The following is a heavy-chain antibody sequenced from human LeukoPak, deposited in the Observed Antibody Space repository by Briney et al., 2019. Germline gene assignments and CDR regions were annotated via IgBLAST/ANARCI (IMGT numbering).Heavy chain of an antibody. Sequence: ASVKVSCKASGFTFTGYHMHWVRQAPGQGLEWMGWINPNSGGTNYAQKFQGRVTMTRDTSISTAYMELSRLRSDDTAVYYCARDFYGSAENYDSGPPGDFDDSNWFDPWGQGTLVTVSS. D-gene: IGHD3-22*01. V-gene: IGHV1-2*02. J-gene: IGHJ5*02. CDR1: GFTFTGYH. CDR2: INPNSGGT. CDR3: ARDFYGSAENYDSGPPGDFDDSNWFDP.